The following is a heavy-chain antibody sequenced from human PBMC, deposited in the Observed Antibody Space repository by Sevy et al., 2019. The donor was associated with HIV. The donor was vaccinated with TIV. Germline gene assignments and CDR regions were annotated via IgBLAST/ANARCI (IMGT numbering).Heavy chain of an antibody. J-gene: IGHJ4*02. Sequence: GGSLRLSCAASGFTFSNYGMHWVRQVPGKGLEWVTFIRYDGSDKYYAASVKGRSTISSDDSKNTLYLQMDSLGAEDTAIYYCAKDLAGPGRRYFDYWGQGTLVTVSS. D-gene: IGHD6-13*01. V-gene: IGHV3-30*02. CDR1: GFTFSNYG. CDR3: AKDLAGPGRRYFDY. CDR2: IRYDGSDK.